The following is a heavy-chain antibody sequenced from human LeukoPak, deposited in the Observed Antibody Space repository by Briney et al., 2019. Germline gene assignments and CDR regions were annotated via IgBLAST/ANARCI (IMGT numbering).Heavy chain of an antibody. CDR2: IIPILGIA. V-gene: IGHV1-69*04. J-gene: IGHJ4*02. Sequence: SVKVSCKASGGTFGSYAISWVRQAPGQGLEWMGRIIPILGIANYAQKFQGRVTITADKSTSTAYMELSSLRSEDTAVYYCARDKTHPYTYYYDSSGYYADYWGQGTLVTVSS. D-gene: IGHD3-22*01. CDR1: GGTFGSYA. CDR3: ARDKTHPYTYYYDSSGYYADY.